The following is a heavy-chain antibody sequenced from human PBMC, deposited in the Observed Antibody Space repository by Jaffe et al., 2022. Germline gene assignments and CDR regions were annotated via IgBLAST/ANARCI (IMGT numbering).Heavy chain of an antibody. CDR2: INPNSGGT. J-gene: IGHJ5*02. Sequence: QVQLVQSGAEVKKPGASVKVSCKASGYTFTGYYMHWVRQAPGQGLEWMGRINPNSGGTNYAQKFQGRVTMTRDTSISTAYMELSRLRSDDTAVYYCARGWVPAAIPSWFDPWGQGTLVTVSS. D-gene: IGHD2-2*01. V-gene: IGHV1-2*06. CDR1: GYTFTGYY. CDR3: ARGWVPAAIPSWFDP.